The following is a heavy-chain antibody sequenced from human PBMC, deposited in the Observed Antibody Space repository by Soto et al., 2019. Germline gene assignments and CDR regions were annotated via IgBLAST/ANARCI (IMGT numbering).Heavy chain of an antibody. Sequence: TGGSLRLSCEASGVMFSSAWMSLVRQAPGKGLEWVARIKSKKDGGARDYAAPVNGRFSISRDDSKSTVYLQMNSLRAEDTALYYCVEGWNDFWGQGTLVTVSS. CDR2: IKSKKDGGAR. V-gene: IGHV3-15*01. J-gene: IGHJ4*02. D-gene: IGHD1-1*01. CDR1: GVMFSSAW. CDR3: VEGWNDF.